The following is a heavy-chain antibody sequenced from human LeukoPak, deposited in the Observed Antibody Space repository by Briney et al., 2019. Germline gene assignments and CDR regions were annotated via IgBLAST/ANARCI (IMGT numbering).Heavy chain of an antibody. CDR2: INHSGST. J-gene: IGHJ4*02. D-gene: IGHD2-15*01. Sequence: PSETLSLTCAVYGGSFSGYYWSWIRQPPGKGLEWIGEINHSGSTNYNPSLKSRVTISVDTSKNQFSLKLSSVTAADTAVYYCARGWWLPYINFDYWGQGTLVTVSS. CDR1: GGSFSGYY. V-gene: IGHV4-34*01. CDR3: ARGWWLPYINFDY.